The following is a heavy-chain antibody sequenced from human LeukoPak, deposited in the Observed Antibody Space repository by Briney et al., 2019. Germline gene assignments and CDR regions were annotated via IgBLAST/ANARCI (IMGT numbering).Heavy chain of an antibody. Sequence: GRSLRLSCAASGFTISSYSMNWVRQAPGKGLEWVSSISSSSSYIYYADSVKGRFTISRDSTTNSQYLQMNSLRAEDTAVYYCARDTDDFHGLDIWGLGTMVTVSS. J-gene: IGHJ3*02. CDR2: ISSSSSYI. D-gene: IGHD3-3*01. CDR3: ARDTDDFHGLDI. V-gene: IGHV3-21*01. CDR1: GFTISSYS.